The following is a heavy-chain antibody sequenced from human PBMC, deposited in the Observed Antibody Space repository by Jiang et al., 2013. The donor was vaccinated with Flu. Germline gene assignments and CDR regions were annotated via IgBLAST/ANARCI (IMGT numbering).Heavy chain of an antibody. V-gene: IGHV3-23*01. CDR3: AKGAYGVTASGVLDS. D-gene: IGHD3-16*01. CDR1: GFTFSNYA. CDR2: ISGSSLST. J-gene: IGHJ4*02. Sequence: SGFTFSNYAMSWVRQAPGKGLEWVSSISGSSLSTYYADSVKGRFTISRDNSKSTLYLQMNSLRAEDTADYYCAKGAYGVTASGVLDSWGQGSLVTVSS.